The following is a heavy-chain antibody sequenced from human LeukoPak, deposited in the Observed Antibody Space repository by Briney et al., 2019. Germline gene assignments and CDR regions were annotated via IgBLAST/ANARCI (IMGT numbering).Heavy chain of an antibody. D-gene: IGHD3-10*01. CDR2: ISAYNGDT. CDR1: GYSFSTYG. J-gene: IGHJ4*02. Sequence: ASVKVSCKASGYSFSTYGITWVRQVPGQGLEWMGWISAYNGDTNYAQKFQARLTLTTDISTSTSYTELGRLRSDDTAVYFCARDRGSLEVRDLRTSDLWGQGTLVIVSS. V-gene: IGHV1-18*01. CDR3: ARDRGSLEVRDLRTSDL.